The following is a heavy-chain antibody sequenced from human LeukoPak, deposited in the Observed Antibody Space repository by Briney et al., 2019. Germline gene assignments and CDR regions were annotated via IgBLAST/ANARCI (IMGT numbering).Heavy chain of an antibody. Sequence: SVKVSCKASGGTFSSYAISWVRQAPGQGLEWRGRIIPILGIANYAQKFQGRVTITADKSTSTAYMELSSLRSEDTAVYYCARGIVGYYYDSSGHFDYWGQGTLVTVSS. V-gene: IGHV1-69*04. CDR3: ARGIVGYYYDSSGHFDY. CDR2: IIPILGIA. D-gene: IGHD3-22*01. CDR1: GGTFSSYA. J-gene: IGHJ4*02.